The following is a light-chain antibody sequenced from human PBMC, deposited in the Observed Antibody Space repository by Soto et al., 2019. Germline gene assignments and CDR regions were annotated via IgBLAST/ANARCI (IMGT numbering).Light chain of an antibody. J-gene: IGLJ2*01. CDR2: DVS. Sequence: QSVLTQPRSVSGSPGQSVTISCTGTSSDVGDHNYVSWYQQDPGEAPKLMIYDVSKRPSGVPDRFSGSKSGNTASLTISGLQAADEADYYCCSYAGSNTLVFGGGTKLTVL. CDR1: SSDVGDHNY. V-gene: IGLV2-11*01. CDR3: CSYAGSNTLV.